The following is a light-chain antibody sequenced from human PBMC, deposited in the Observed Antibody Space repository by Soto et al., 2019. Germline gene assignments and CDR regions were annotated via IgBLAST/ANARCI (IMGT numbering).Light chain of an antibody. V-gene: IGKV3-15*01. Sequence: EVVMTQSPGTLSVSPGETATLSCRASQSVRSSLAWYQHKPGQAPRLLIHSASFRATGIPARFRGSGSGTEFTLTITSLQSEDFAVYYCQQYGNWPPWTFGQGTKVDIK. CDR1: QSVRSS. CDR2: SAS. CDR3: QQYGNWPPWT. J-gene: IGKJ1*01.